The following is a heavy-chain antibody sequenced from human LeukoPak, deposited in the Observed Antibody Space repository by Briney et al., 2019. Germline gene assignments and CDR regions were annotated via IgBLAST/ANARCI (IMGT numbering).Heavy chain of an antibody. D-gene: IGHD6-19*01. CDR3: VRQGGYSSPFSV. CDR1: GGSISSFY. CDR2: IYTSGIT. V-gene: IGHV4-4*09. Sequence: PSETLSLTCTVSGGSISSFYWTWIRQPPGKGLECIGYIYTSGITNYNPSLKSRVTISVDTSKNQFSLKLSSVTAADTAVYYCVRQGGYSSPFSVWGEGTTVTVSS. J-gene: IGHJ6*04.